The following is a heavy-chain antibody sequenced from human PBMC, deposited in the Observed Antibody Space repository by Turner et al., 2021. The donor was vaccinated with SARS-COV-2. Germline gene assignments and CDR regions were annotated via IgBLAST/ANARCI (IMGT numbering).Heavy chain of an antibody. CDR2: ISGNGGST. J-gene: IGHJ4*02. CDR1: GFTFSSYA. Sequence: EVQLVESGGGVVQPGGLLRFCCSASGFTFSSYAMHWVRQAPGKGLEYVSAISGNGGSTYYADSVKGRFTISRDNSKNTLYLQMGRLSAEYTAVYYCVKGSYWGQGTLVTVSS. CDR3: VKGSY. V-gene: IGHV3-64D*06.